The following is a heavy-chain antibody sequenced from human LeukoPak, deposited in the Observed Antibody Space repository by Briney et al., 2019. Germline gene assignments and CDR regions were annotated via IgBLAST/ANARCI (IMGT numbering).Heavy chain of an antibody. D-gene: IGHD1-7*01. V-gene: IGHV3-23*01. CDR3: AKDGWNYDYYYYYGTDV. Sequence: GGSLRLSCAASGFTFSSYAMSWVRQAPGKGLEWVSAISGSGGSTYYADSVKGRFTISRDNSKNTLYLQMNSLRAEDTAVCYCAKDGWNYDYYYYYGTDVWGQGTTVTVSS. CDR2: ISGSGGST. CDR1: GFTFSSYA. J-gene: IGHJ6*02.